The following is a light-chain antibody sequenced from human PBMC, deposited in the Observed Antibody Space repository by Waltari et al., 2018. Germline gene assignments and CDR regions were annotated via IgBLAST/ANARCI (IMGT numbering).Light chain of an antibody. V-gene: IGKV1-39*01. CDR3: QQSYSSPYT. J-gene: IGKJ2*01. CDR2: AAS. CDR1: QRISSY. Sequence: DIQMTQSPSSLSASVGDRVTITCRASQRISSYLNWYQQKPGKSPKFLIFAASSLQSGVPSSFSGSGSGTDFTLTISSVQPEDFATYVCQQSYSSPYTFGQGTKVEIK.